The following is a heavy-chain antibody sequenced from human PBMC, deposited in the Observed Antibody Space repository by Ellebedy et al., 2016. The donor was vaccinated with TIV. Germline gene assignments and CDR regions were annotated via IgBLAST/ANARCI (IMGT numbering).Heavy chain of an antibody. CDR2: IDDDGSRT. J-gene: IGHJ5*02. Sequence: GESLKISCAASGFGFSSHWMHWVRQVPGRGLVWVSGIDDDGSRTQYAESVRGRFPVSRDNAKNMVYLQMNSLRVEDTAVYYCVRDRPHNWFDPWGHGTQVTVPP. CDR1: GFGFSSHW. CDR3: VRDRPHNWFDP. V-gene: IGHV3-74*01.